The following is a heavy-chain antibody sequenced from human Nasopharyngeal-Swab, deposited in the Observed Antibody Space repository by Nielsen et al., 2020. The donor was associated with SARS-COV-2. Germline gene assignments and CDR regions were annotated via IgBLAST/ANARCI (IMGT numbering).Heavy chain of an antibody. CDR2: INPSGGST. D-gene: IGHD1-1*01. J-gene: IGHJ3*02. CDR3: AREQLRDDAFDI. V-gene: IGHV1-46*01. CDR1: GYTFTSYY. Sequence: ASVKVSCKASGYTFTSYYMHWLRQAPGQGLEWMGIINPSGGSTSYAQKFQGRVTMTRDTSTSTVYMELSSLRSEDTAVYYCAREQLRDDAFDIWGQGTMVTVSS.